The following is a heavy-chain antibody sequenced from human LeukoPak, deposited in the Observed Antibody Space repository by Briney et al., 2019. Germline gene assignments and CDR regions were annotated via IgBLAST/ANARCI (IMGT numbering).Heavy chain of an antibody. CDR1: GFTFSSYW. J-gene: IGHJ1*01. CDR3: VRDLMGSGSTTAYLHH. V-gene: IGHV3-7*01. D-gene: IGHD1-1*01. Sequence: GGSLRLSCAASGFTFSSYWTSWVRQAPGKGLEWVANIKQDGSEKYYVDSVKGRFTVSRDNAKNSLYLQMNSLRAEDMAVYFCVRDLMGSGSTTAYLHHWGQGTLVTVSS. CDR2: IKQDGSEK.